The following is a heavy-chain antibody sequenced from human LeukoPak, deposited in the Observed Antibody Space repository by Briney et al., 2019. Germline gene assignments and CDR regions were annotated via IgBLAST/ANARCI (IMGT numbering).Heavy chain of an antibody. CDR1: GFTFTNAW. CDR2: IYSGGST. Sequence: GGSLRLSCAASGFTFTNAWMTWVRQAPGKGLEWASVIYSGGSTYYADSVKGRFTISRDNSKNTLYLQMNSLRAEDTAVYYCARGLYYFDYWGQGTLVTVSS. J-gene: IGHJ4*02. CDR3: ARGLYYFDY. D-gene: IGHD3/OR15-3a*01. V-gene: IGHV3-53*01.